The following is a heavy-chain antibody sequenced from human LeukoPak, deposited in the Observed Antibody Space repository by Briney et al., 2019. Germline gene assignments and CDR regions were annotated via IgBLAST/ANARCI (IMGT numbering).Heavy chain of an antibody. V-gene: IGHV1-69*05. D-gene: IGHD4-17*01. CDR2: ITPIFGTA. CDR1: GGTFTSYA. Sequence: SLKVSCKASGGTFTSYAISWVRQAPGQGLEWMGRITPIFGTANYAQKFQGRVTITTDESTSTAYMELSSLRYENTAVYYCARENTVTPYYFDDWGQGTLVTVSS. CDR3: ARENTVTPYYFDD. J-gene: IGHJ4*02.